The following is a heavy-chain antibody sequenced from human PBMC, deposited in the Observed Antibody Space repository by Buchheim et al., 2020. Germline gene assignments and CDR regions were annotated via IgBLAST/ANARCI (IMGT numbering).Heavy chain of an antibody. D-gene: IGHD6-19*01. CDR3: ARVYEGSGWAFDY. Sequence: EVQLVESGGGLVQPGGSLRLSCAASGFTFNTDWMTWVRQAPGKGLEWVANIKPDGSEKYYVDSVKGRLTISRDKAKNSLSLQMNSMRVEDTAVYYCARVYEGSGWAFDYWGQGTL. J-gene: IGHJ4*02. CDR2: IKPDGSEK. V-gene: IGHV3-7*01. CDR1: GFTFNTDW.